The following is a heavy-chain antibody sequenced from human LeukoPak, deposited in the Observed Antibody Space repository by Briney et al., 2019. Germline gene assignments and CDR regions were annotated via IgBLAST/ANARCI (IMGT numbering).Heavy chain of an antibody. V-gene: IGHV4-59*01. CDR1: GGSISSYY. CDR3: ASGIAVAGTRGDY. CDR2: IYYSGST. D-gene: IGHD6-19*01. J-gene: IGHJ4*02. Sequence: SETLSLTCTVSGGSISSYYWSWIRPPPGKGLDWIGYIYYSGSTNYNPSLKSRVTISVDTSKNQFSLKLSSVTAADTAVYYCASGIAVAGTRGDYWGQGTLVTVS.